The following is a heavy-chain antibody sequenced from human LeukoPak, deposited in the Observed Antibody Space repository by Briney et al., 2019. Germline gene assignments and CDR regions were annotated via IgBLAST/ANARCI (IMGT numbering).Heavy chain of an antibody. CDR2: FDPEDGET. V-gene: IGHV1-24*01. Sequence: ASVKVSCKVSGYTLTELSMHWVRQAPGKGLEWMGGFDPEDGETIYAQKFQGRVTMTEDTSTDTAYMELSSLRSEDTAVYYCATRYQFYDSSGYHLWGQGTLVTVSS. D-gene: IGHD3-22*01. J-gene: IGHJ5*02. CDR1: GYTLTELS. CDR3: ATRYQFYDSSGYHL.